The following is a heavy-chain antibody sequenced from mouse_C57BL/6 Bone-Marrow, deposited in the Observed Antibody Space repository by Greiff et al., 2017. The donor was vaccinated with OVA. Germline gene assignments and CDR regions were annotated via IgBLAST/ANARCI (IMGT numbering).Heavy chain of an antibody. CDR3: ARERITWDY. Sequence: QVQLQQPGAELVKPGASVKLSCTASGYTFTSYWMHWVKQRPGQGLEWIGMIRPNSGSTNYPEKFKSKATLTVDKSSSTAYMQLSSLTSEDTAVYYCARERITWDYWGQGTSVTVAS. J-gene: IGHJ4*01. V-gene: IGHV1-64*01. D-gene: IGHD1-3*01. CDR1: GYTFTSYW. CDR2: IRPNSGST.